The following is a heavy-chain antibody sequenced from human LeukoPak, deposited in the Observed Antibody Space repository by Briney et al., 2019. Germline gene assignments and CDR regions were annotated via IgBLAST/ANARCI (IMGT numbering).Heavy chain of an antibody. Sequence: PSETLSLTCTVSGGSISSYYWSWIRQPPGKGLEWIGYIYYSGSTNYNPSLKSRVTISVDTSKNQFSLKLSSVTAADTAVYYCARVRFDTADAFDIWGQGTMVTVSS. CDR3: ARVRFDTADAFDI. CDR2: IYYSGST. J-gene: IGHJ3*02. D-gene: IGHD5-18*01. V-gene: IGHV4-59*01. CDR1: GGSISSYY.